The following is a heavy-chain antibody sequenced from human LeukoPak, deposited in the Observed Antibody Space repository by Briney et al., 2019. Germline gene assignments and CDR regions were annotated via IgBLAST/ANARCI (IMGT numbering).Heavy chain of an antibody. CDR1: GFTFSSYW. D-gene: IGHD7-27*01. V-gene: IGHV3-74*01. CDR2: VNTDGRHT. CDR3: ARGDLTFWGFPH. Sequence: GGSLRLSCAASGFTFSSYWMHWVRQAPGKGLMWVSRVNTDGRHTNYADSVKGRFTISRDNAKNALYLQMKSLRAEDTAIYYCARGDLTFWGFPHWGQGALVTVSS. J-gene: IGHJ4*02.